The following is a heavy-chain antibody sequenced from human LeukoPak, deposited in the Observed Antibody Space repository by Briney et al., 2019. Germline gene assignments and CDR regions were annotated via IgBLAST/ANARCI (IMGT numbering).Heavy chain of an antibody. CDR2: MKEDGTEE. J-gene: IGHJ4*02. V-gene: IGHV3-7*01. Sequence: PGGALRLSCAASGFTFKYYWMAWVRQAPGKGLEWGAHMKEDGTEEYYVDSVKGRFTIFRDDAKSSLFLQMNSLTAEDTALYYCVRGGWELDYWGQGTLVTVSS. D-gene: IGHD1-26*01. CDR3: VRGGWELDY. CDR1: GFTFKYYW.